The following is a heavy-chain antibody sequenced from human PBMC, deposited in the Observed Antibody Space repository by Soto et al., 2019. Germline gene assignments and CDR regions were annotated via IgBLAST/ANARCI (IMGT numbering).Heavy chain of an antibody. CDR1: GGSFSGYY. CDR2: INHSGST. D-gene: IGHD3-10*01. Sequence: PSETLSLTCAVYGGSFSGYYWSWIRQPPGKGLEWIGEINHSGSTNYNPSLKSRVTISVDTSKNQFSLKLSSVTAADTAVYYCARVEAVLLWFGESTPNYGMDVWGQGTTVTVSS. J-gene: IGHJ6*02. V-gene: IGHV4-34*01. CDR3: ARVEAVLLWFGESTPNYGMDV.